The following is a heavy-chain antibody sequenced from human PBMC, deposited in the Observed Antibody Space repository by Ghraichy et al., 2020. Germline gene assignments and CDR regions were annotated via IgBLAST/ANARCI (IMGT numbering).Heavy chain of an antibody. D-gene: IGHD6-19*01. Sequence: ASVKVSCKASGYTFISYGISWVRQAPGQGLEWMGWISTYNGNTNYAQKFQGRVTMTRDTSTSTAYMEVRSLRSDDTAVYYCARQQWPSYGMDVWGQGTTVTVSS. V-gene: IGHV1-18*01. CDR2: ISTYNGNT. J-gene: IGHJ6*02. CDR1: GYTFISYG. CDR3: ARQQWPSYGMDV.